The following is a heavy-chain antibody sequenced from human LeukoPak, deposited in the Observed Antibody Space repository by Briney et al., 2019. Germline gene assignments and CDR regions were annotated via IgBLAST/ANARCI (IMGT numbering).Heavy chain of an antibody. Sequence: ASVKVSCKASGYTFTGYYMHWVRQAPGQGLEWMGWINPNSGGTNYAQKFQGRVTMTRDTSISTAYMELSRLRSDDTAVYYCAREYYYDSSGYHMRGYHYGMDVWGQGTTVTVSS. D-gene: IGHD3-22*01. V-gene: IGHV1-2*02. J-gene: IGHJ6*02. CDR2: INPNSGGT. CDR3: AREYYYDSSGYHMRGYHYGMDV. CDR1: GYTFTGYY.